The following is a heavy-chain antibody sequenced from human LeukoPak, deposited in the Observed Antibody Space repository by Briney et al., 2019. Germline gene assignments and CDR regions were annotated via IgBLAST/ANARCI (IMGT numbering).Heavy chain of an antibody. CDR2: LYWNDDE. CDR1: EFSLDTSGVG. Sequence: SVPTLVNPTQTLTLTCSFSEFSLDTSGVGVGWIRQPPGKALQWLAALYWNDDERYSSSLESRLTITKDTSKNQVVLTMTNMDPVDTATYYCAHSVYGDPDSWGQGILVTVSS. V-gene: IGHV2-5*01. D-gene: IGHD4-17*01. CDR3: AHSVYGDPDS. J-gene: IGHJ5*01.